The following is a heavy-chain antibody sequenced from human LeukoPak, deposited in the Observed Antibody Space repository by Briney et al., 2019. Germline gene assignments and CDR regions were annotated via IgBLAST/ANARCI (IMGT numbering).Heavy chain of an antibody. CDR3: AKGHFITMVRGVIGFPGY. D-gene: IGHD3-10*01. CDR2: MCWNSGSI. J-gene: IGHJ4*02. CDR1: GFTFDDYA. Sequence: PGGSLRLSCAAPGFTFDDYAMHWLRQAPGKGLEWVSGMCWNSGSIGYADSVKGRFTISRDNAKNSLFLQMNSLRAEDTAFYFCAKGHFITMVRGVIGFPGYWGQGTLVTVSS. V-gene: IGHV3-9*01.